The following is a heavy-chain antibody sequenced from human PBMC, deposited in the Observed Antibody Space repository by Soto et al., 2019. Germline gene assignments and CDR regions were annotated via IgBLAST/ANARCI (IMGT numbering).Heavy chain of an antibody. J-gene: IGHJ5*02. Sequence: SETLSLTCTVSGGSISSYYWSWIRQPPGKGLEWIGYIYYSGSTNYNPSLKSRVTISVDTSKDQFSLKLSSVTAADTAVYYCARGLWFGELSDGFDPWGQGTLVTVSS. D-gene: IGHD3-10*01. CDR1: GGSISSYY. CDR3: ARGLWFGELSDGFDP. V-gene: IGHV4-59*01. CDR2: IYYSGST.